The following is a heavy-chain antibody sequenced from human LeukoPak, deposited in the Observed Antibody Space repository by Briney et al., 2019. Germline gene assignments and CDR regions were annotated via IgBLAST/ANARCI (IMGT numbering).Heavy chain of an antibody. V-gene: IGHV3-21*04. CDR2: ISSASSYI. Sequence: PGGSLRLSCAASGFTFSSYTMNWVRQAPGKGLEWVSSISSASSYIYYADSVKGRFTISRDNSKNTLYLQMNSLRAEDTAVYYCAQNGVSGSTGHWGQGTLVTVSS. CDR3: AQNGVSGSTGH. D-gene: IGHD1-26*01. CDR1: GFTFSSYT. J-gene: IGHJ4*02.